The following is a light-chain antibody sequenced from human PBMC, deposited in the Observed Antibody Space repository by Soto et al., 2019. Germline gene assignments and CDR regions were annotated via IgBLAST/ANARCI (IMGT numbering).Light chain of an antibody. Sequence: DIQVTQYPSSQSASVGDRVTITCRASQGIKNYLAWYQQKPGEIPKLLIYAASTLESGIPPRFSGSGSGTDFTLTINNLQPEDVATYYCQRYYNAPFTFGGGTKVEIK. J-gene: IGKJ4*01. CDR2: AAS. CDR1: QGIKNY. CDR3: QRYYNAPFT. V-gene: IGKV1-27*01.